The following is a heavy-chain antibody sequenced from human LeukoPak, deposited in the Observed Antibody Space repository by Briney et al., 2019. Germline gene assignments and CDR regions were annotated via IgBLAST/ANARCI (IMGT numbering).Heavy chain of an antibody. CDR2: IRYDGSNK. D-gene: IGHD3-10*01. V-gene: IGHV3-30*02. CDR3: ARKGRKLLWFGEVDYGMDV. CDR1: GFTFSSYG. J-gene: IGHJ6*02. Sequence: GGSLRLSCAASGFTFSSYGMHWVRQAPGKGLEWVAFIRYDGSNKYYADSVKGRFTISRDNSKNTLYLQMNSLRSEDTAVYYCARKGRKLLWFGEVDYGMDVWGQGTTVTVSS.